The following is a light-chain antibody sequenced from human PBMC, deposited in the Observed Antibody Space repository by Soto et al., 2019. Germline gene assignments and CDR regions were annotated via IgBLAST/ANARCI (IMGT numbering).Light chain of an antibody. Sequence: EIVLTQSPGTLSLSPGERATHSCRASQSVSSNYLVWYQQKPGQAPRLLIYGASSRATGIPDRFSGSGSGTDFTLTISRLEPEDFAVYYCQQYGSSPLTFGGGTKV. V-gene: IGKV3-20*01. J-gene: IGKJ4*01. CDR3: QQYGSSPLT. CDR2: GAS. CDR1: QSVSSNY.